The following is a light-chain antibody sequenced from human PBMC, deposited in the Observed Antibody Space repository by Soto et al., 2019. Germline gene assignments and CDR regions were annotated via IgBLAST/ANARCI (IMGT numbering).Light chain of an antibody. CDR2: GNS. CDR3: QSYDSSLSVV. J-gene: IGLJ2*01. CDR1: SSNIGAGYD. V-gene: IGLV1-40*01. Sequence: QSVLTQPPSVSGAPGQRVTISCTGSSSNIGAGYDVHWYQQLPGTAPKLLIYGNSNRPSGVPDRFSGSKSGTSASLAITGXXAXXXXDYYCQSYDSSLSVVFGGGTQLTV.